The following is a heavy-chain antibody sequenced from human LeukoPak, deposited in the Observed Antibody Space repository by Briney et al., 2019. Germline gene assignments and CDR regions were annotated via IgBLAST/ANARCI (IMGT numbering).Heavy chain of an antibody. CDR3: ARVAVSGPTGWFDS. CDR2: ISSTSAYI. CDR1: GFALKSNS. Sequence: GGSLRLSCAGSGFALKSNSLSWVRQAPGKGLEWVSSISSTSAYIYYADSVEGRFTISRDNVDNVVYLQMNSLGAEDTAVYYCARVAVSGPTGWFDSWGQGTLVIVSS. V-gene: IGHV3-21*03. D-gene: IGHD2-8*02. J-gene: IGHJ5*01.